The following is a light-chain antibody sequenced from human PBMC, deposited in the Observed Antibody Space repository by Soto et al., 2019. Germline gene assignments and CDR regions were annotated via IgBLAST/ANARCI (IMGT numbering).Light chain of an antibody. CDR3: NLKRENPPPFYV. V-gene: IGLV2-14*03. CDR1: HSDIGNYNY. J-gene: IGLJ1*01. CDR2: DVG. Sequence: LTQPASVSGSPGQSITISCTGTHSDIGNYNYVSWYQHLPGKAPKLMIYDVGSRPSGVSSRFSGSKSGNTASLAISGPQAEDKDNNSSNLKRENPPPFYVFEPGTKVPV.